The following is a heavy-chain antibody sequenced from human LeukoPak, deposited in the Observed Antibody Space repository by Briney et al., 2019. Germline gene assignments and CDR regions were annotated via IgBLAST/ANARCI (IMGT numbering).Heavy chain of an antibody. V-gene: IGHV3-30*02. CDR3: AKDSALLWFGEPDY. CDR1: GFTFSNYG. J-gene: IGHJ4*02. Sequence: PGGSLRLSCAASGFTFSNYGMHWVRQAPGKGLEWVAFIRYDRSNKYYADSVKGRFTISRDNSKNTLYLQMNSLRAEDTAVYYCAKDSALLWFGEPDYWGQGTLVTVSS. D-gene: IGHD3-10*01. CDR2: IRYDRSNK.